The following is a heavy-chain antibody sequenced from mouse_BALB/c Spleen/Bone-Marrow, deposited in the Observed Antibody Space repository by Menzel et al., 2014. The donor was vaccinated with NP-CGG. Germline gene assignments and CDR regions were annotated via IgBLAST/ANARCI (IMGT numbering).Heavy chain of an antibody. CDR3: ARRAGAY. CDR2: ISNGGGST. CDR1: GFIFSSYT. Sequence: EVKLMESGGGLVQPGGSLKLSFAASGFIFSSYTMSWVRQTPEKRLEWVAYISNGGGSTYYPDTVKGRFTISRDNAKNTLYLQMSSLKSEDTAMYYCARRAGAYWGQGTLVTVSA. D-gene: IGHD3-3*01. J-gene: IGHJ3*01. V-gene: IGHV5-12-2*01.